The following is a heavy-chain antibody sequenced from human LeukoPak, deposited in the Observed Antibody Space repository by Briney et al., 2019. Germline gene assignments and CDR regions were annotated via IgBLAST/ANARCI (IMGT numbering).Heavy chain of an antibody. V-gene: IGHV1-2*02. J-gene: IGHJ5*02. CDR1: GYSFTAFY. CDR3: ARDSGVKAYSYDSRNYYRIKRLDP. D-gene: IGHD3-22*01. Sequence: ASVKVSCKASGYSFTAFYIHWVRQAPGQGLEWMGWINPNSGGTSYAQKFKGRVTMTRDTSINTAYMELSRLTSDDTAVYYCARDSGVKAYSYDSRNYYRIKRLDPWGQGTQVTVSS. CDR2: INPNSGGT.